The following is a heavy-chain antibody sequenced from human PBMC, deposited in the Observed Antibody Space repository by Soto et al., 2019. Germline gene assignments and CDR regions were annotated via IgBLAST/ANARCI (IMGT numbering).Heavy chain of an antibody. CDR2: IYYSGST. D-gene: IGHD1-26*01. CDR1: GGSISSSSYY. Sequence: TSETLSLTCTVSGGSISSSSYYWGWIRQPPGKGLEWIGSIYYSGSTYYNPSLKSRVTISVDTSKNQFSLKLSSVTAADTAVYYCARQWWELQDYYYGMDVWGQGTTVTVSS. V-gene: IGHV4-39*01. CDR3: ARQWWELQDYYYGMDV. J-gene: IGHJ6*02.